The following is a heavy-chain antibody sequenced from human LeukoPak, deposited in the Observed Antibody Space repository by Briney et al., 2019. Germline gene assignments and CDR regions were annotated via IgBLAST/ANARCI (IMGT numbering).Heavy chain of an antibody. V-gene: IGHV5-10-1*04. CDR2: IVPSDSYT. Sequence: GESLRISCKGSAYISTSYWISWVRQMPGKGLEWMGRIVPSDSYTNYSPSFQSQVTISADKSISTAYLQWSSLKASDTAMYYCARGEMATITWDYWGQGTLVTVSS. J-gene: IGHJ4*02. CDR1: AYISTSYW. D-gene: IGHD5-24*01. CDR3: ARGEMATITWDY.